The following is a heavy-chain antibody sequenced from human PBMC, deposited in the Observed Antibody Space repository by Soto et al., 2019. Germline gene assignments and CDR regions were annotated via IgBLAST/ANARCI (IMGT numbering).Heavy chain of an antibody. CDR1: GFIFENHA. J-gene: IGHJ4*02. Sequence: EVQLVESGGGLVQPGRSLRLSCAGSGFIFENHAMNWVRQAPGKGLEWVAGISWNSGSIDYADSVKGRFTISRDNAKNSLYLQMNSLRAEDTDLYYCAKDRCGGDCYSFDDWGQGTLVTVSS. V-gene: IGHV3-9*01. CDR3: AKDRCGGDCYSFDD. D-gene: IGHD2-21*02. CDR2: ISWNSGSI.